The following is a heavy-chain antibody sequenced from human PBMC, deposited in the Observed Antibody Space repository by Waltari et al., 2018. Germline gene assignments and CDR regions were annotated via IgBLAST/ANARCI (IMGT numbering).Heavy chain of an antibody. CDR3: ARIGSGWYLSDAFDI. J-gene: IGHJ3*02. V-gene: IGHV1-69*05. D-gene: IGHD6-19*01. CDR2: IIPIFGTA. Sequence: QVQLVQSGAEVKKPGSSVKVSCKASGGTFSSYAISWVRPAPGQGLEWMGGIIPIFGTANYAQKFQGRVTITTDESTSTAYMELSSLRSEDTAVYYCARIGSGWYLSDAFDIWGQGTMVTVSS. CDR1: GGTFSSYA.